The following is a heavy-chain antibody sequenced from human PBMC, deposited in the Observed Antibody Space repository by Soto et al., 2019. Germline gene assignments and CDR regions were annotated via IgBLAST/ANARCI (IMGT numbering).Heavy chain of an antibody. V-gene: IGHV3-30*18. D-gene: IGHD6-13*01. CDR2: ISYDGSNK. CDR1: GFTFSSYG. CDR3: AKDLGIAAAGINWFDP. Sequence: GGSLRLSCAASGFTFSSYGLHWVRQAPGKGLEWVAVISYDGSNKYYADSVKGRFTISRDNSKNTLYLQMSSLRAEDTAVYYCAKDLGIAAAGINWFDPWGQGTLVTVSP. J-gene: IGHJ5*02.